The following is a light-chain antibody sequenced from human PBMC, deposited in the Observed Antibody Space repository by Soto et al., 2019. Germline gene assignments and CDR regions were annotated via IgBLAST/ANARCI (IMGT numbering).Light chain of an antibody. V-gene: IGKV1-39*01. Sequence: DLPMTQSPSSLSASVGDRVTITCRASQSISSYLNWYQQKPGIAPKLLIYAASSLQSGVPSRFSGSGSGTDFTLTISSLQPEDFATYYCQQSYSTPLTFGGGTKVEIK. CDR2: AAS. CDR3: QQSYSTPLT. CDR1: QSISSY. J-gene: IGKJ4*01.